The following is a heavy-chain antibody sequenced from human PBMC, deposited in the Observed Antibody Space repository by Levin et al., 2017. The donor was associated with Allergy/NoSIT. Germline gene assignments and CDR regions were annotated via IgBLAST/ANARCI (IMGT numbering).Heavy chain of an antibody. V-gene: IGHV4-30-4*01. J-gene: IGHJ3*02. CDR2: IYYSGST. CDR1: GGSIRSADYY. D-gene: IGHD3-22*01. CDR3: ARFESSGYSSAFDI. Sequence: LRLSCTVSGGSIRSADYYWSWIRQPPGTGLEFIGYIYYSGSTYYNPSLKSRVTISVDTSKNQFSLQLGSVTAADTGVYYCARFESSGYSSAFDIWGQGTMVTVSS.